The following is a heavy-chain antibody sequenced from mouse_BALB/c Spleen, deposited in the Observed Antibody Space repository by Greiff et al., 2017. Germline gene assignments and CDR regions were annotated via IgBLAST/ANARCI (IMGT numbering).Heavy chain of an antibody. Sequence: QVQLKQSGPGLVAPSQSLSITCTVSGFSLTSYDISWIRQPPGKGLEWLGVIWTGGGTNYNSAFMSRLSISKDNSKSQVFLKMNSLQTDDTAIYYCVRGLLGAYWGQGTLVTVSA. J-gene: IGHJ3*01. D-gene: IGHD2-10*01. CDR3: VRGLLGAY. V-gene: IGHV2-9-2*01. CDR2: IWTGGGT. CDR1: GFSLTSYD.